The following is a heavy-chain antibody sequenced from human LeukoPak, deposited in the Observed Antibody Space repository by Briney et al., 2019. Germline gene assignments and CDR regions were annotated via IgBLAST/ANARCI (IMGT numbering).Heavy chain of an antibody. CDR2: IDYSGDT. Sequence: PSETLSLTCTVSGGSISTYSLSWVRQPPGERLEWMGYIDYSGDTNYNPSLNSRVTISVDTSKNQVSLKLYSLTAADTAVYYCARSSYYGSGNDFWGRGMLVTVSS. J-gene: IGHJ4*02. V-gene: IGHV4-59*01. CDR3: ARSSYYGSGNDF. CDR1: GGSISTYS. D-gene: IGHD3-10*01.